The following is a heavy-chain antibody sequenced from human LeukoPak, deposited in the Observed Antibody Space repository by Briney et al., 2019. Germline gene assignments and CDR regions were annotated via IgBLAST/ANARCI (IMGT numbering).Heavy chain of an antibody. V-gene: IGHV3-30*02. J-gene: IGHJ4*02. CDR2: IRYDGSNK. CDR1: GFTFSSYG. Sequence: GGSLRLSCAASGFTFSSYGMHWVRQAPGKGLEWVAFIRYDGSNKYYADSVKGRFTISGDNSKNTLYLQMNSLRAEDTAVYYCAKDRAMVRGVIITTDYWGQGTLVTVSS. CDR3: AKDRAMVRGVIITTDY. D-gene: IGHD3-10*01.